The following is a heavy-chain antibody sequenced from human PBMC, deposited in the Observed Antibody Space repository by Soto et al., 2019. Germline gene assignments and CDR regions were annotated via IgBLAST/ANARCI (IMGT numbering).Heavy chain of an antibody. V-gene: IGHV4-4*02. CDR3: ARVGRDIYGSGSYYNLSPPTDAFDI. CDR2: IYHSGST. J-gene: IGHJ3*02. D-gene: IGHD3-10*01. CDR1: SGSISSSNW. Sequence: SETLSLTCAVSSGSISSSNWWSWVRQPPGKGLEWIGEIYHSGSTNYNPSLKSRVTISVDKSKNQFSLKLSSVTAADTAVYYCARVGRDIYGSGSYYNLSPPTDAFDIWGQGTMVTVSS.